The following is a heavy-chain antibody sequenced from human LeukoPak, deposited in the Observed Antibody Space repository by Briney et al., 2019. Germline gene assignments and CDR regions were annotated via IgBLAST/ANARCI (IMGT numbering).Heavy chain of an antibody. D-gene: IGHD5-24*01. CDR1: GYTFTSYD. CDR3: ARGFPKFIRRGSASSRLFDY. J-gene: IGHJ4*02. CDR2: MNPNSGNT. Sequence: GASVKVSCKASGYTFTSYDINWVRQATGQGLEWMGWMNPNSGNTGYAQKFQGRVTMTRNTSISTAYMELSSLRSEDTAVYYCARGFPKFIRRGSASSRLFDYWGQRTLVTASS. V-gene: IGHV1-8*01.